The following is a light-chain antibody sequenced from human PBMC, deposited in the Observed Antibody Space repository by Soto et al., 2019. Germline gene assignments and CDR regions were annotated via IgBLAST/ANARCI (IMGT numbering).Light chain of an antibody. J-gene: IGLJ7*01. CDR3: CSYGGSRAV. CDR2: EVS. V-gene: IGLV2-23*02. Sequence: QSALTQPASVSGSPGQSITISCTGTSSDVGSHNLVSWYQQHPGKAPKLMIYEVSNRPLGVSARFSASKSGNTASLTISGLQAEDEDDYYCCSYGGSRAVFGGGTQLTVL. CDR1: SSDVGSHNL.